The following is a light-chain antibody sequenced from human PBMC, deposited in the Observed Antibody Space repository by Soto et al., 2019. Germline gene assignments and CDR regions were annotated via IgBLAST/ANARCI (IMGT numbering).Light chain of an antibody. CDR3: RQYGSSPSYT. J-gene: IGKJ2*01. CDR1: QGVRRSSY. V-gene: IGKV3-20*01. Sequence: EMVLRQSPGTLFLPQGERATLSCRASQGVRRSSYLACYQQKPGQAPRLLIYGASSRATGIPDRFSGSGSATDFTLTISRLEPEDFAVYYCRQYGSSPSYTFGQGTKLEIK. CDR2: GAS.